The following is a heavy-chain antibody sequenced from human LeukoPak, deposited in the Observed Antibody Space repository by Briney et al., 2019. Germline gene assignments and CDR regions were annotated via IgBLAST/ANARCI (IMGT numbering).Heavy chain of an antibody. CDR3: ARAYSSSWCDAFDI. CDR1: DYSISSGYY. Sequence: EPSETLSLTCTVSDYSISSGYYWGWIRQSPGKGLEWIGTIYHSGSAYYNPSLKSRVTISVDTSKNQFSLRLTSVTAADTAVYYCARAYSSSWCDAFDIWGQGTMVTVSS. V-gene: IGHV4-38-2*02. D-gene: IGHD6-13*01. J-gene: IGHJ3*02. CDR2: IYHSGSA.